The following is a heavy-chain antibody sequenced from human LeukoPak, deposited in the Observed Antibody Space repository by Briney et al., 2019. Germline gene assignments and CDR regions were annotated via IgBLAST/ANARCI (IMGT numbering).Heavy chain of an antibody. V-gene: IGHV4-61*02. D-gene: IGHD3-10*01. CDR3: ARDSRARGNYFDY. CDR2: IYISGST. CDR1: GGSISSSTYY. Sequence: SETLSLTCTVSGGSISSSTYYWNWIRQPAGKGLEWIGRIYISGSTNYNPSLKSRVAMSIDTSKNQFSLKLSSVTAADTAVYYCARDSRARGNYFDYWGQGTLVTVSS. J-gene: IGHJ4*02.